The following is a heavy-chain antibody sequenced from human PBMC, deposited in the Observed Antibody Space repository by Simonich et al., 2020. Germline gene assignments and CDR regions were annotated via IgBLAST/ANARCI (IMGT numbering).Heavy chain of an antibody. CDR2: INPNNGGT. CDR3: ARSSDLLNWNDGPYY. V-gene: IGHV1-2*02. CDR1: GYTFTGYY. J-gene: IGHJ4*02. Sequence: QVQLVQSGAEVKKPGASVKVSCKASGYTFTGYYMHWVRQAPGQGFEQMQWINPNNGGTNYEQKFQGSVKKTRETAIRTAYMELSRLRSDDTALYYCARSSDLLNWNDGPYYLGQGTLVTVSS. D-gene: IGHD1-1*01.